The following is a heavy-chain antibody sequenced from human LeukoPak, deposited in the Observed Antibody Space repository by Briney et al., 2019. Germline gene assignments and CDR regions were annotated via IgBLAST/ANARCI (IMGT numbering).Heavy chain of an antibody. J-gene: IGHJ4*02. CDR3: ARGRLSYDYVWGSYRRPFDY. D-gene: IGHD3-16*02. CDR1: GGSFSGYY. V-gene: IGHV4-34*01. CDR2: INHSGST. Sequence: PSETLSLTCAVYGGSFSGYYWSWIRQPPGKGLEWIGEINHSGSTNYNPSLKSRVTISVDTSKNQFSLKLSSVTAADTAVYYCARGRLSYDYVWGSYRRPFDYWGQGTLVTVSS.